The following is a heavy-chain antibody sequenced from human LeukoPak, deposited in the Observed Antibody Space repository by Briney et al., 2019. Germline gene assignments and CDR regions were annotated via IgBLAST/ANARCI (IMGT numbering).Heavy chain of an antibody. Sequence: GGSLRLSCTASGFTFGDYAMSWIRQAPGKGLEWVGFIRSKAYGETADYAASVKGRFTISRDDSKAIAYLRMNSLKTEDTAVYHCTRDRGAYNLYDYWAREPWSPSPQ. V-gene: IGHV3-49*03. CDR2: IRSKAYGETA. CDR3: TRDRGAYNLYDY. J-gene: IGHJ4*02. CDR1: GFTFGDYA. D-gene: IGHD1-1*01.